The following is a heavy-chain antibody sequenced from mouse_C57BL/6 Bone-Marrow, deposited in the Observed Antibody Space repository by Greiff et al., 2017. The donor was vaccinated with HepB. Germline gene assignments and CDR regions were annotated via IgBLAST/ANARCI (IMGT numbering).Heavy chain of an antibody. Sequence: VQLKQSGPVLVKPGASVKMSCKASGYTFTDYYMNWVKQSHGKSLEWIGVINPYNGGTSYNQKFKGKATLTVDKSSSTAYMELNSLTSEDSAVYYCARIPLYYGSSPYYAMDYWGQGTSVTVSS. CDR3: ARIPLYYGSSPYYAMDY. J-gene: IGHJ4*01. CDR2: INPYNGGT. V-gene: IGHV1-19*01. CDR1: GYTFTDYY. D-gene: IGHD1-1*01.